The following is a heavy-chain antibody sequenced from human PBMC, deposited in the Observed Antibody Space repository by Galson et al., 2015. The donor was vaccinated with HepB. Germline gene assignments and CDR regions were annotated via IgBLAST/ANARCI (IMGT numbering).Heavy chain of an antibody. Sequence: SLRLSCAASGFTFSTSSMNWVRQAPGKGLEWVSSTSSSGFHIFYADSVKGRFTISRDNAKNTLYLQMNSLRAEDTAVYYCARERGLIWFGEFDPWGQGTLVTVSS. CDR3: ARERGLIWFGEFDP. J-gene: IGHJ5*02. D-gene: IGHD3-10*01. CDR2: TSSSGFHI. CDR1: GFTFSTSS. V-gene: IGHV3-21*01.